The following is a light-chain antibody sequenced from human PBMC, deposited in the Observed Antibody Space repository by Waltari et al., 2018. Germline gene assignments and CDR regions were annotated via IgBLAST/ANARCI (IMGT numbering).Light chain of an antibody. CDR2: DAS. CDR1: QSVSGY. CDR3: QQYNSWPYT. Sequence: EIVMTQSPATLSVSPGERAILSCRASQSVSGYLAWYQQKPGQAPRLLIYDASTRATGIPATFSGSGSGTEFTLTISSLQSEDFVVYYCQQYNSWPYTFGQGTKLEIK. V-gene: IGKV3-15*01. J-gene: IGKJ2*01.